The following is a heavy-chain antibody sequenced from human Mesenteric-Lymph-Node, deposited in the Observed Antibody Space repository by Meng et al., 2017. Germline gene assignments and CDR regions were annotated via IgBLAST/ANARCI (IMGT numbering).Heavy chain of an antibody. J-gene: IGHJ6*02. V-gene: IGHV1-46*01. Sequence: ASVKVSCKASGYTFTSYYMHWVRQAPGQGLEWMGIINPSGGSTSYAQKFQGRVTMTRNTSTSTAYMGLSSLRSEDTAVYYCAREEDLEWLQKVHYGMDVWGQGTTVTVSS. CDR2: INPSGGST. CDR1: GYTFTSYY. D-gene: IGHD3-3*01. CDR3: AREEDLEWLQKVHYGMDV.